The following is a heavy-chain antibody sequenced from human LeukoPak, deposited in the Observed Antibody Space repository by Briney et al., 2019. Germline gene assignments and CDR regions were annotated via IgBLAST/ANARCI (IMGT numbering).Heavy chain of an antibody. CDR3: ARGHLVVPAAIPSTVYYYYYYGMDV. Sequence: XGSLRLSCAASGFTFSSYWMHWVRQAPGKGLVWVSRINSDGSSTSYADSVKGRFTISRDNAKNTLYLQMNSLRAEDTAVYYCARGHLVVPAAIPSTVYYYYYYGMDVWGQGTTVTVSS. CDR2: INSDGSST. CDR1: GFTFSSYW. J-gene: IGHJ6*02. D-gene: IGHD2-2*01. V-gene: IGHV3-74*01.